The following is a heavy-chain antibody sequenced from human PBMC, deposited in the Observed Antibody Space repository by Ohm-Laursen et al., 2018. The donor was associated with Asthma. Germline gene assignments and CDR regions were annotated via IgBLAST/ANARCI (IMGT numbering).Heavy chain of an antibody. CDR1: GFTFDDYA. CDR3: AKGATVTTSYYYGMDV. CDR2: ISWNSGSI. Sequence: SLRLSCTATGFTFDDYAMHWVRQAPGKGLEWVSGISWNSGSIGYADSVKGRFIISRDNAKNSLYLQMNSLRAEDTALYYCAKGATVTTSYYYGMDVWGQGTTVTVSS. V-gene: IGHV3-9*01. J-gene: IGHJ6*02. D-gene: IGHD4-17*01.